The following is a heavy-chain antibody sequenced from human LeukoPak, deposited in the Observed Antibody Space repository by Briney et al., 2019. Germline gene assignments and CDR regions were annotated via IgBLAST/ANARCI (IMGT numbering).Heavy chain of an antibody. V-gene: IGHV3-21*01. CDR3: ARPSTTVVTPDFDY. CDR1: GFTFSSYS. J-gene: IGHJ4*02. D-gene: IGHD4-23*01. CDR2: ISSSSGYI. Sequence: PGGSLRLSCAASGFTFSSYSMNWVRQAPGKGLEWVSSISSSSGYIYYADSVKGRFTISRDNAKNSLYLQMNSLRAEDTAVYYCARPSTTVVTPDFDYWGQGTLVTVSS.